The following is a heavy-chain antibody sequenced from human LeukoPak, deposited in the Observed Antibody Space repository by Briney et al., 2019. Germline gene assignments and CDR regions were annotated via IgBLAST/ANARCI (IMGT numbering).Heavy chain of an antibody. Sequence: VASVKVSCKASGGTFSSYAISWVRQAPGQGLEWMGRIIPILGIANYAQKFQGRVTMTRDTSTSTVYMELSSLRSEDTAVYYCAREPTYYDFWSGYYTGYNWFDPWGQGTLVAVSS. CDR3: AREPTYYDFWSGYYTGYNWFDP. V-gene: IGHV1-69*04. J-gene: IGHJ5*02. CDR1: GGTFSSYA. CDR2: IIPILGIA. D-gene: IGHD3-3*01.